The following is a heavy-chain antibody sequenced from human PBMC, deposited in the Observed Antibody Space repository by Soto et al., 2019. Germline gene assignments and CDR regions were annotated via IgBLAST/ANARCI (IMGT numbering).Heavy chain of an antibody. CDR1: GFTFSSYW. V-gene: IGHV3-30*18. D-gene: IGHD6-19*01. CDR2: ISYDGSDK. Sequence: GGSLRLSCAASGFTFSSYWMSWVRQAPGKGLEWVANISYDGSDKYYADSVKGRFTISRDSSKNTVSLEMTSLRAEDTAVYYCAKGGRQWLVTSDFNYWGQGALVTVSS. CDR3: AKGGRQWLVTSDFNY. J-gene: IGHJ4*02.